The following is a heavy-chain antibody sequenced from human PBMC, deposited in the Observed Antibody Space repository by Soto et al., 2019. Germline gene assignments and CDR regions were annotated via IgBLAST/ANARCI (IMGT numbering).Heavy chain of an antibody. CDR3: ARVPKYDFWXGYYSSDYYYYMDV. V-gene: IGHV4-59*01. CDR1: GGSISSYY. Sequence: PSETLSLTCTVSGGSISSYYWSWIRQPPGKGLEWIGYIYYSGSTNYNPSLKSRVTISVDTSKNQFSLKLSSVTAADTAVYYCARVPKYDFWXGYYSSDYYYYMDVWGKGTTVTVSS. CDR2: IYYSGST. J-gene: IGHJ6*03. D-gene: IGHD3-3*01.